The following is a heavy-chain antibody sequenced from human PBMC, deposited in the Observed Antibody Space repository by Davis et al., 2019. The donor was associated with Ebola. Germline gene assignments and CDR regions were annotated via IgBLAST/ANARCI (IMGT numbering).Heavy chain of an antibody. Sequence: AASVKVSCKASGYTFTSYAMHWVRQAPGQRLEWMGWINAGNGNTKYSQKFQGRVTITRDTSASTAYMELSSLRSEDTAVYYCARDRPLMVYATPAYYYGMDVWGQGTTVTVSS. CDR2: INAGNGNT. V-gene: IGHV1-3*01. D-gene: IGHD2-8*01. CDR1: GYTFTSYA. J-gene: IGHJ6*02. CDR3: ARDRPLMVYATPAYYYGMDV.